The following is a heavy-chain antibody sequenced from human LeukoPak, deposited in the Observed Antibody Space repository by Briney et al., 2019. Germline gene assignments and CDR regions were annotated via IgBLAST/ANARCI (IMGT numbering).Heavy chain of an antibody. V-gene: IGHV1-69*05. J-gene: IGHJ5*02. CDR2: IIPIFGTA. Sequence: SVKVSCKASGGTFSSYAISWVRQAPGQGLEWMGGIIPIFGTANYAQKFQGRVTITTDESTSTAYMELSSLRSDDTAVYYCARRSLYCSSTSCHNWFDPWGQGTLVTVSS. CDR3: ARRSLYCSSTSCHNWFDP. CDR1: GGTFSSYA. D-gene: IGHD2-2*01.